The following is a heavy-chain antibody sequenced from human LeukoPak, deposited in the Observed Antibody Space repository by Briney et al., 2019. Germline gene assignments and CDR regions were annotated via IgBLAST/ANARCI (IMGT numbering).Heavy chain of an antibody. J-gene: IGHJ4*02. D-gene: IGHD6-13*01. V-gene: IGHV3-23*01. Sequence: PGGSLRLSCAASGFTFSSYAMSWVRQAPGKGLEWVSAISGSGGSTYYANSVKGRFTISRDNSKNTLYLQMNSLRAEDTAVYYCAKDVFSSSWYYFDYWGQGTLVTVSS. CDR2: ISGSGGST. CDR3: AKDVFSSSWYYFDY. CDR1: GFTFSSYA.